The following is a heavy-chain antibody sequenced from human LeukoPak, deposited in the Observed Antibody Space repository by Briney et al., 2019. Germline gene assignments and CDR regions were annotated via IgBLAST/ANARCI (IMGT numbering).Heavy chain of an antibody. CDR2: INPNSGGT. D-gene: IGHD4-23*01. CDR3: ARGSSVGNSVDY. Sequence: GASVKVSCKASGYTFTGYYMHWVRQAPGQGLEWMGWINPNSGGTNYAQKIQGRVTMTRDTSISTAYMELSRLRSDDTAVYYCARGSSVGNSVDYWGQGTLVTVSS. J-gene: IGHJ4*02. V-gene: IGHV1-2*02. CDR1: GYTFTGYY.